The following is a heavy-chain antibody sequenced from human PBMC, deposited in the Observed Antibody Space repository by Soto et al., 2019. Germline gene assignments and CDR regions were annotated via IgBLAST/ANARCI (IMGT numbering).Heavy chain of an antibody. V-gene: IGHV5-51*01. CDR3: ARPSRGYSYGSYGMDV. J-gene: IGHJ6*02. CDR1: GYSFAGYW. Sequence: GESLKISCKGSGYSFAGYWITWVRQKPGKGLEWMGIIYPGDSDTRYSPSFQGQVTISADKSISTAYLQWSSLKASDTAMYYCARPSRGYSYGSYGMDVWGQGTTVTVSS. CDR2: IYPGDSDT. D-gene: IGHD5-18*01.